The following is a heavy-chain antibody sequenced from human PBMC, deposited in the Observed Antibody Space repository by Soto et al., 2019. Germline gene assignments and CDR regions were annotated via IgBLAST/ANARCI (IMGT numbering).Heavy chain of an antibody. J-gene: IGHJ6*02. D-gene: IGHD3-16*01. V-gene: IGHV1-18*01. CDR2: ISPYNDYT. Sequence: QVQLVQSAAEVKKPGASVKVSCKASGYTFIRYGITWVRQAPGQGLEWMGWISPYNDYTIYAQKLQGIVTMTTDTSTRTTDRERRSLKSDDTAVYYCARGGYYDNTWGKLSHYGLDVWGQGTSVTVSS. CDR1: GYTFIRYG. CDR3: ARGGYYDNTWGKLSHYGLDV.